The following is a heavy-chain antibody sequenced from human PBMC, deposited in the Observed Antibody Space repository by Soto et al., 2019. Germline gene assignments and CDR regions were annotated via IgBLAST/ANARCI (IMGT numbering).Heavy chain of an antibody. CDR2: IHHSGST. J-gene: IGHJ5*02. V-gene: IGHV4-31*03. CDR1: GGSISSGGYY. D-gene: IGHD3-22*01. CDR3: ARDNDSSGYHSPGNWFDP. Sequence: SETLSLTCNVSGGSISSGGYYWTWIRQHLGKGLEWIGNIHHSGSTFYNPSLKSRVSISVDTSKNQFSLKLSSVTAADTAVYYCARDNDSSGYHSPGNWFDPWGQGTPVTVSS.